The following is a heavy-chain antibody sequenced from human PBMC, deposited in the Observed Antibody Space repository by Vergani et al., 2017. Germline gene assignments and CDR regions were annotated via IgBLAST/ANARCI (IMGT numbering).Heavy chain of an antibody. D-gene: IGHD2-21*02. Sequence: EVQLVQSGAEVKKPGESLRISCKGSGYSFTSYWISWVRQMPGKGLEWMGRIDPSDSYTNYSPSFQGHVTISADKSISTAYLQWSSLKASDTAMYYCASXPAAYCGGDYYSGWFDPWGQGTLVTVSS. CDR2: IDPSDSYT. CDR3: ASXPAAYCGGDYYSGWFDP. J-gene: IGHJ5*02. V-gene: IGHV5-10-1*01. CDR1: GYSFTSYW.